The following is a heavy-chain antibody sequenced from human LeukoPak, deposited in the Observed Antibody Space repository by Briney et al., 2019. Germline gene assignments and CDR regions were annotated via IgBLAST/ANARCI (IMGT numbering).Heavy chain of an antibody. Sequence: GASVKVSCKVSGYTLTELSMHWVRQAPGKGLEWMGGFDPEDGETIYAQKFQGRVTMTEDTSTDTAYMELSSLRSEGTAVYYCATYGGNWGSVGYFDYWGQGTLVTVSS. CDR2: FDPEDGET. CDR1: GYTLTELS. D-gene: IGHD4/OR15-4a*01. CDR3: ATYGGNWGSVGYFDY. J-gene: IGHJ4*02. V-gene: IGHV1-24*01.